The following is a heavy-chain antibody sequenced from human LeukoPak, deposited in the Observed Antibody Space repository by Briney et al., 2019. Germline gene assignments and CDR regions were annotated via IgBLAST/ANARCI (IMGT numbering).Heavy chain of an antibody. V-gene: IGHV3-74*01. CDR1: GFTFSSNW. J-gene: IGHJ6*03. Sequence: PGGSLRLSCEASGFTFSSNWMHWVRQVPGKGLVWVSLINPSGSFTTYADSVKGRFTISRDNAKNRLYMQMNSLRVEDTAVYYCARLPGTWTMVRGVTYYMDVWGKGTTVTISS. CDR3: ARLPGTWTMVRGVTYYMDV. D-gene: IGHD3-10*01. CDR2: INPSGSFT.